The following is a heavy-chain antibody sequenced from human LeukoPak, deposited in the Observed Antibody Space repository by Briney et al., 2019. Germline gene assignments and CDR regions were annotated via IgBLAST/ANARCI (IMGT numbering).Heavy chain of an antibody. V-gene: IGHV3-30-3*01. D-gene: IGHD3-16*02. J-gene: IGHJ4*02. CDR3: ARADFEYYDYVWGSYRTTGYFDY. Sequence: PGRSLRLSCAASGFTFSSYAMHWVRQAPGKGLEWVAVISYDGSNKYYADSVKGRFTISRDNSKNTLYLQMNSLRAEDTAVYYCARADFEYYDYVWGSYRTTGYFDYWGQGTLVTVSS. CDR2: ISYDGSNK. CDR1: GFTFSSYA.